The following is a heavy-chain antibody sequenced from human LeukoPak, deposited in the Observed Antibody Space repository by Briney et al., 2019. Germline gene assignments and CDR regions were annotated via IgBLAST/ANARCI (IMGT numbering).Heavy chain of an antibody. CDR3: AREDRGYSYGRQADY. CDR1: GGSISSSSYY. CDR2: IYYSGST. D-gene: IGHD5-18*01. V-gene: IGHV4-39*07. Sequence: SETLSLTCTVSGGSISSSSYYWGWIRQPPGKGLEWIGSIYYSGSTYYNPSLKSRVTISVDTSKNQFSLKLSSVTAAGTAVYYCAREDRGYSYGRQADYWGQGTLVTVSS. J-gene: IGHJ4*02.